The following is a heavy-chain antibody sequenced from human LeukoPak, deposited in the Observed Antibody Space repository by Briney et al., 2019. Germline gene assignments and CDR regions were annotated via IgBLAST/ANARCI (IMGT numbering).Heavy chain of an antibody. Sequence: PGGSLRLSCVASGFTFSSYGMNWVRQAPGKGLQWVSSIANTGGNTYYADSVRGRFTISRDNSNNTLYLQMNSLRDEDTAVYYCAKEGIGAAGRRFDCWGQGTPVTVSS. CDR3: AKEGIGAAGRRFDC. CDR1: GFTFSSYG. J-gene: IGHJ4*02. D-gene: IGHD6-13*01. CDR2: IANTGGNT. V-gene: IGHV3-23*01.